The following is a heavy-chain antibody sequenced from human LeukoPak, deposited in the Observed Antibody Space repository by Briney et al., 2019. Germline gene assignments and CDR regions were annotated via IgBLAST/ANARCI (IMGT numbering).Heavy chain of an antibody. V-gene: IGHV3-74*01. CDR2: INIDGSST. CDR3: VRELLANYDTIY. CDR1: GFTFSIYW. J-gene: IGHJ4*01. Sequence: GGSLRLSCAASGFTFSIYWMHWVRQAPGKGLVWVSRINIDGSSTHYADSVKGRFTMYRDNAKNTLYLQMHSLRVEDTAVYYCVRELLANYDTIYWGHGTLVTVSS. D-gene: IGHD3-22*01.